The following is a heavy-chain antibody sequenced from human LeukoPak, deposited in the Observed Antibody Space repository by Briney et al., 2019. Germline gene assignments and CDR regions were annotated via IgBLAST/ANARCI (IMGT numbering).Heavy chain of an antibody. J-gene: IGHJ5*02. D-gene: IGHD3-3*01. CDR3: ASNFWSGNDNWFDP. CDR1: GVSISSYY. Sequence: SETLSLTCTVSGVSISSYYWSWIRQPPGKGLEWIGYIYYSGSTNYNPSLKSRVTISVDTSKNQFSLKLSSVTAADTAVYYCASNFWSGNDNWFDPWGQGTLVTVSS. V-gene: IGHV4-59*01. CDR2: IYYSGST.